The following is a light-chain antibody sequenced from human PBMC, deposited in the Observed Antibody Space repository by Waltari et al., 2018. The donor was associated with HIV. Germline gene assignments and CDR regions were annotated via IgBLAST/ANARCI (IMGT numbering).Light chain of an antibody. J-gene: IGLJ3*02. CDR1: SSNIGDNY. CDR2: RNS. CDR3: AAWDDSLSGWV. Sequence: QSALTQPPSTSGTPGQTVTIPCSGSSSNIGDNYVSWYQQLPGTAPKLPFYRNSQRPVGVLDRFSGSKSGTSTALAINDLRSEDEAEYHCAAWDDSLSGWVFGGGTNLTVL. V-gene: IGLV1-47*01.